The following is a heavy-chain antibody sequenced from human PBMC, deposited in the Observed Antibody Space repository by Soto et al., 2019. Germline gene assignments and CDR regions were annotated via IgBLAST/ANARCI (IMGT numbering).Heavy chain of an antibody. Sequence: ETLSLTCTVSGGSISSYYWSWIRQPPGKGLEWIGYIYYSGSTNYNPSLKSRVTISVDTSKNQFSLKLSPVTAADTAVYYCARGTYDILTGYPLAFDYWGQGTLVTVSS. CDR3: ARGTYDILTGYPLAFDY. J-gene: IGHJ4*02. V-gene: IGHV4-59*01. D-gene: IGHD3-9*01. CDR1: GGSISSYY. CDR2: IYYSGST.